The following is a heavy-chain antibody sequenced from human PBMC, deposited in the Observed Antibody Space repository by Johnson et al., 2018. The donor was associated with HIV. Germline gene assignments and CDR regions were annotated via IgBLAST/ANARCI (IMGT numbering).Heavy chain of an antibody. CDR2: ISYDGSNK. Sequence: QVQLVESGGGVVQPGRSLRLSCAASGFTFSSYAMHWVRQAPGKGLEWVAVISYDGSNKYYADSVKGRFTISRDNSKNTLYLQMNSLRAEDTVVYYCARDRAHYYDSSGYYESGAFDIGGQGTMVTVSS. D-gene: IGHD3-22*01. V-gene: IGHV3-30-3*01. CDR1: GFTFSSYA. CDR3: ARDRAHYYDSSGYYESGAFDI. J-gene: IGHJ3*02.